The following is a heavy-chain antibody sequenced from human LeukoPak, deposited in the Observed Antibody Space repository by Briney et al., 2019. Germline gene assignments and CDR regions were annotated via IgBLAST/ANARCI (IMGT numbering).Heavy chain of an antibody. CDR2: INPSGGST. D-gene: IGHD6-13*01. Sequence: ASVKVSCKASGYTFTSYYMHWVRQAPGQGLEWMGIINPSGGSTSYAQKFQGRVTMTRDTSTSTVYMELSSLRSEDTAVYYCARVYSSSWNTVEYFDYWGQGTLVTVSS. V-gene: IGHV1-46*01. J-gene: IGHJ4*02. CDR3: ARVYSSSWNTVEYFDY. CDR1: GYTFTSYY.